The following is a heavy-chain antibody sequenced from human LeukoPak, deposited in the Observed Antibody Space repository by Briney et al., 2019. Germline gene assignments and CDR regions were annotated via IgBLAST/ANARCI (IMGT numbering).Heavy chain of an antibody. CDR2: IFYSGST. V-gene: IGHV4-61*01. D-gene: IGHD3-22*01. J-gene: IGHJ4*02. CDR1: GGSVNNYSYY. CDR3: ARASDSGGYYSYYFDY. Sequence: PSETLSLTCTVSGGSVNNYSYYWSWIRQPPGKRLKWIGYIFYSGSTNYNPSLKSRVTLSVDTSKNQFSLKLPSVTAADTAVYYCARASDSGGYYSYYFDYWGQGTLVTVSS.